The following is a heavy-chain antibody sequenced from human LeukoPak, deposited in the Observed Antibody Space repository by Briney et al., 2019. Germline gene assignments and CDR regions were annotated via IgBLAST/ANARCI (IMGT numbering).Heavy chain of an antibody. CDR1: GGSISSYY. D-gene: IGHD4-23*01. Sequence: KASETLSLTCTVSGGSISSYYWSWIRQPAGKGLEWIGRIYTSGSTNYNPPLKSRATMSVDTSKNQFSLKLSSVTAADTAVYYCARVPRAVTEYYFDYWGQGTLVTVSS. CDR2: IYTSGST. J-gene: IGHJ4*02. V-gene: IGHV4-4*07. CDR3: ARVPRAVTEYYFDY.